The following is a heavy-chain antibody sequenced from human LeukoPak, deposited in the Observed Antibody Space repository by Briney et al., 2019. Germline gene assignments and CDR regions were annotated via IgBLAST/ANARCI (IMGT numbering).Heavy chain of an antibody. CDR2: ISGSGGST. CDR1: GFTFSSYA. V-gene: IGHV3-23*01. CDR3: ARLAGIATVATELDY. Sequence: GGSLRLSCAASGFTFSSYAMSWVRQAPGKGLEWVSAISGSGGSTYYADSVKGRFTISRDNSKNTLYLQMNSLRAEDTAVYYCARLAGIATVATELDYWGQGTLVTVSS. D-gene: IGHD6-13*01. J-gene: IGHJ4*02.